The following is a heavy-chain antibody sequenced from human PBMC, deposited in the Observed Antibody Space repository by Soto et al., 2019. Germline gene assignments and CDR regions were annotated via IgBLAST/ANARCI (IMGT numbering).Heavy chain of an antibody. CDR3: ARNFDYGDYKQYGMDV. CDR2: IYYSGST. V-gene: IGHV4-31*03. Sequence: QVQLQESGPGLVKPSQTLSLTCTVSGGSISSGGYYWSWIRQHPGKGLEWIGYIYYSGSTYYNPSLSCRVTISXXTXKXXFSLKLSSVTAADTAVYYCARNFDYGDYKQYGMDVWGQGTTVTVSS. D-gene: IGHD4-17*01. CDR1: GGSISSGGYY. J-gene: IGHJ6*02.